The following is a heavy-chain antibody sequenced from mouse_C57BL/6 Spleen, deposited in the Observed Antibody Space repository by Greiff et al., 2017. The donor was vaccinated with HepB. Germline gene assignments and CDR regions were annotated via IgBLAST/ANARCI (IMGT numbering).Heavy chain of an antibody. CDR1: GFTFSDYY. D-gene: IGHD2-5*01. J-gene: IGHJ2*01. CDR3: AREGSNGVDY. V-gene: IGHV5-16*01. CDR2: INYDGSST. Sequence: DVMLVESEGGLVQPGSSMKLSCTASGFTFSDYYMAWVRQVPEKGLEWVANINYDGSSTYYLDSLKSRFIISRDNAKNILYLQMSSLKSEDTATYYCAREGSNGVDYWGQGTTLTVSS.